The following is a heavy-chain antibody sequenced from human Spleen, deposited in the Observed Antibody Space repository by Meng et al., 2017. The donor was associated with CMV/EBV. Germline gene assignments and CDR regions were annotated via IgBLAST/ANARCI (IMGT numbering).Heavy chain of an antibody. J-gene: IGHJ4*02. CDR2: ITSNSAYI. D-gene: IGHD3-10*01. CDR3: ATAYASGRYFNQFDY. Sequence: VQLVESGGGLVKPGGSLRLSCAASGVAFNTFAMNWVRQAPGKGPEWVSCITSNSAYIHYADSVKGRFTISRDDAKNSLYLQMNSLRAEDTAVYYCATAYASGRYFNQFDYWGQGTLVTVSS. V-gene: IGHV3-21*06. CDR1: GVAFNTFA.